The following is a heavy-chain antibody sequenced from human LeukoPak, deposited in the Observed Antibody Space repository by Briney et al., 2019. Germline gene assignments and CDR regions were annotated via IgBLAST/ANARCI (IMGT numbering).Heavy chain of an antibody. CDR2: IIPISGTA. J-gene: IGHJ5*02. D-gene: IGHD2-2*02. Sequence: GSSVKVSCKASGGTFSSYAISWVRQAPGQGLEWMGGIIPISGTANYAQKFQGRVRITTDESTSTAYMELSGLRSEDTAVYYCARDLQPAGYCSRTSCYRWFDPWGQGTLVTVSS. V-gene: IGHV1-69*05. CDR3: ARDLQPAGYCSRTSCYRWFDP. CDR1: GGTFSSYA.